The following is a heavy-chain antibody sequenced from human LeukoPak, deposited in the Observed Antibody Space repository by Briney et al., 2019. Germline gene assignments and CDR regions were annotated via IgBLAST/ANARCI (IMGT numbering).Heavy chain of an antibody. D-gene: IGHD2-15*01. V-gene: IGHV3-30*02. Sequence: GGSLRLSCLVSGVSLSSYGMHWVRQAPGKGLEWVAWLPYDGSYNLTPASLKGRFAISKDISKNTLYLDMDSLTVEDTAVYYCAAAGLGVAHWIDSWGQGTLVIVSS. J-gene: IGHJ5*01. CDR2: LPYDGSYN. CDR1: GVSLSSYG. CDR3: AAAGLGVAHWIDS.